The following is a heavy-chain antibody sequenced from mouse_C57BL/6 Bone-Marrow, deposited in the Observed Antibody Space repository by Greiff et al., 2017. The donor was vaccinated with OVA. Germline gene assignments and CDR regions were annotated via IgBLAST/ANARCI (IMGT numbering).Heavy chain of an antibody. D-gene: IGHD2-5*01. Sequence: VQLKESGPELVKPGASVKMSCKASGYTFTDYNMHWVKQSHGKSLEWIGYINPNNGGTSYNQKFKGKATLTVNKSSSTAYMELRSLTSEDSAVYYCARREEAYYSNYDAMDYWGQGTSVTVSS. CDR3: ARREEAYYSNYDAMDY. CDR2: INPNNGGT. CDR1: GYTFTDYN. V-gene: IGHV1-22*01. J-gene: IGHJ4*01.